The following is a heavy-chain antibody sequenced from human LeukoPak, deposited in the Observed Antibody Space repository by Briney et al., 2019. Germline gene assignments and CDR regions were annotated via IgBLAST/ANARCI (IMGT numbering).Heavy chain of an antibody. D-gene: IGHD1-1*01. J-gene: IGHJ3*02. CDR3: ARLLEGAFDI. CDR1: GFTFSSYW. CDR2: INSDGSST. V-gene: IGHV3-74*01. Sequence: GGSLRLSFAASGFTFSSYWMHWVRQAPGKGLLWVSRINSDGSSTSYADSVKGRFTISRDNAKNTLYLQMNSLRAEDTAVYYCARLLEGAFDIWGQGTMVTVSS.